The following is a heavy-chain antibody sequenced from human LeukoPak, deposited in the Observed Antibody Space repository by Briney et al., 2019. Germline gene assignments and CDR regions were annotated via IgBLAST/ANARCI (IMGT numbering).Heavy chain of an antibody. D-gene: IGHD3/OR15-3a*01. J-gene: IGHJ4*02. Sequence: PSETLSLTCTVSGYSISSGYYWGWIRQPPGKGLEWIGNIYHSGSTYYNPSLKSRVTISVDTSKNQFSPRLTSVTAADTAVYYCARQTGSGLFILPGGQGTLVTVSS. CDR3: ARQTGSGLFILP. V-gene: IGHV4-38-2*02. CDR2: IYHSGST. CDR1: GYSISSGYY.